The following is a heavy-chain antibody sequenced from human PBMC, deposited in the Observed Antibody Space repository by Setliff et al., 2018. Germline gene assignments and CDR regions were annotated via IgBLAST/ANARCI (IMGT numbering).Heavy chain of an antibody. CDR2: INHGGST. CDR3: AKNGGDIVVVPAAPIDY. D-gene: IGHD2-2*01. Sequence: LSLTCAVYGGSFSGYYWSWIRQPPGKGLEWIGEINHGGSTNYNPSLKSRVTISVDTSKNQFSLKLSSVTAEDTAVYYCAKNGGDIVVVPAAPIDYWGQGTLVTVSS. J-gene: IGHJ4*02. V-gene: IGHV4-34*01. CDR1: GGSFSGYY.